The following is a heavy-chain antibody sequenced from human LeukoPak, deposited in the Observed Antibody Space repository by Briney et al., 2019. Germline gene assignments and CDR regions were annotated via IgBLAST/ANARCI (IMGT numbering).Heavy chain of an antibody. V-gene: IGHV3-23*01. D-gene: IGHD3-10*01. J-gene: IGHJ4*02. CDR3: AKGRSYGSGSYLPFDY. CDR1: GFTFSSYA. Sequence: GGSLRLSCAAAGFTFSSYAMSWVRQAPGKGLEWVSVISGSGGSTYYADSVKGRFTISRDNSKNTLYLRMNSLRAEDTAAYYCAKGRSYGSGSYLPFDYGGQGTLVTVSS. CDR2: ISGSGGST.